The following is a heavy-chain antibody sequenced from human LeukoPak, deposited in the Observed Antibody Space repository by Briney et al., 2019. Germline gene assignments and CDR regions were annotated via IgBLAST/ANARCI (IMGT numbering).Heavy chain of an antibody. V-gene: IGHV3-15*01. Sequence: PGGSLRLSCAASGFSFSDAWFSWVRQSPGKGLEWVGRIKSKSDGGTTDLAAPVSGRSAISRDDSKNTLYLQMNSLRFQDSAVYYCAAVLDVLPMRYWGQGTRVVVSS. CDR2: IKSKSDGGTT. J-gene: IGHJ4*02. CDR3: AAVLDVLPMRY. CDR1: GFSFSDAW. D-gene: IGHD3-16*01.